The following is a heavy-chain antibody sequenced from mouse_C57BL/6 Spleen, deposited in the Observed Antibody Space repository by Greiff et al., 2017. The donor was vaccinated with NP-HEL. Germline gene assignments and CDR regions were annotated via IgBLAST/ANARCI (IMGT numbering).Heavy chain of an antibody. CDR3: ARDDYDGESWFAY. CDR1: GFTFSSYA. Sequence: EVQLVESGGGLVKPGGSLKLSCAASGFTFSSYAMSWVRQTPEKRLEWVATISDGGSYTYYPDNVKGRFTISRDNAKNNLYLQMSHLKSEDTAMYYWARDDYDGESWFAYWGQGTLVTVSA. D-gene: IGHD2-4*01. CDR2: ISDGGSYT. J-gene: IGHJ3*01. V-gene: IGHV5-4*01.